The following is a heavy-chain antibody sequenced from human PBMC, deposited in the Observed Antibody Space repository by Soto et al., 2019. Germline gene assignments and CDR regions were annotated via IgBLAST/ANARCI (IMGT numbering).Heavy chain of an antibody. J-gene: IGHJ6*02. CDR3: ARVDFWSGDIYYGMDV. Sequence: VHLVQSGREVKKTRASVKVSCKASGYMFTSYGISWVRQAPGQGFECMGWKTPHNGNTRYAQKFPGRLTMTPDACTTRASTEPRSLTSDDTAVYYCARVDFWSGDIYYGMDVWGQGTTASVSS. D-gene: IGHD3-3*01. CDR2: KTPHNGNT. CDR1: GYMFTSYG. V-gene: IGHV1-18*01.